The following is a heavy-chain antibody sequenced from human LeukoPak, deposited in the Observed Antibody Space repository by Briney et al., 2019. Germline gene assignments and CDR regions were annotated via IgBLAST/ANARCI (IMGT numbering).Heavy chain of an antibody. CDR2: ISSSGSTI. CDR3: AFADGMATTFDY. J-gene: IGHJ4*02. V-gene: IGHV3-48*03. Sequence: GGSLRLSCAASGFTFSSYEMNWVRQAPGKGLEWVSYISSSGSTICYADSVKGRFTISRDNAKNSLYLQMNSLRAEDTAVYYCAFADGMATTFDYWGQGTLVTVSS. D-gene: IGHD5-24*01. CDR1: GFTFSSYE.